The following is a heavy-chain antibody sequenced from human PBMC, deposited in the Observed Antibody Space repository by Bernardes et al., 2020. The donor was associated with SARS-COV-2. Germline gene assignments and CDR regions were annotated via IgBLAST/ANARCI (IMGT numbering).Heavy chain of an antibody. D-gene: IGHD3-10*02. CDR3: VKRRAIFELWAGNLDH. Sequence: GGSLRLSCVASGFSFNNYGMHWVRQAPGKGLEWVAFISYEGSRKYYLDSLKGRFTISRDFSKNTLYLQMNSLREDETAVYYCVKRRAIFELWAGNLDHWGQGTLVTVSS. CDR2: ISYEGSRK. CDR1: GFSFNNYG. V-gene: IGHV3-30*18. J-gene: IGHJ4*02.